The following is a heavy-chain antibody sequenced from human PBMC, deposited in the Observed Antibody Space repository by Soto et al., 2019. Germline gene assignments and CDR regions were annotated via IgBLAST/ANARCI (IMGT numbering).Heavy chain of an antibody. CDR1: GFTFSDYY. CDR2: VRNKVNSYTT. V-gene: IGHV3-72*01. CDR3: SRAGILTTPYYTDY. Sequence: EVQLVESGGGLVQPEGSLRLSCAASGFTFSDYYMDWVRQAPGKGLEWVGRVRNKVNSYTTEYAASVKGRFTVSRDDSRNSLYLHMNSLKSGDTAMYYCSRAGILTTPYYTDYWGLGTLVTVSS. D-gene: IGHD2-21*01. J-gene: IGHJ4*02.